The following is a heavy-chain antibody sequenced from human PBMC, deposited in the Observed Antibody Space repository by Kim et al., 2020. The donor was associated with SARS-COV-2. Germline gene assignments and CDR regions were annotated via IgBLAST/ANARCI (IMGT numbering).Heavy chain of an antibody. CDR3: AMGFDY. CDR2: YYSGRT. D-gene: IGHD1-26*01. J-gene: IGHJ4*02. V-gene: IGHV4-59*01. Sequence: YYSGRTNYNPSLKSRVTISVDTSKNQFSLKLSSVTAADTAVYYCAMGFDYWGQGTLVTVSS.